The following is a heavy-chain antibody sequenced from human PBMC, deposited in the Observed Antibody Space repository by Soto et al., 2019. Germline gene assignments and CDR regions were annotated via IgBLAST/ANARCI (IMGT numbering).Heavy chain of an antibody. V-gene: IGHV4-34*01. J-gene: IGHJ6*02. CDR3: ARVTAMVTFYYCGMDV. CDR1: GGSFSGYY. Sequence: SETLSLTCAVYGGSFSGYYWSWIRQPPGKGLEWIGEINHSGSTNYNPSLKSRVTISVDTSKNQFSLKLSSVTAADTAVYYCARVTAMVTFYYCGMDVWGQGTTVTV. CDR2: INHSGST. D-gene: IGHD5-18*01.